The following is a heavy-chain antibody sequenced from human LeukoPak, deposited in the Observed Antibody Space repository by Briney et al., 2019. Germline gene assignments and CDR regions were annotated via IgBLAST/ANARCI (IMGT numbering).Heavy chain of an antibody. Sequence: PGGSLRLSCGASGFMFSTHWMGWVRQAPGKGLEWVANINQDGRETYYVDSVKGRFTISRDNAQNSLYLQMNSLRAEDTAVYYCARDGVDAGIYFDYWGQGALVTVSS. CDR3: ARDGVDAGIYFDY. D-gene: IGHD6-13*01. J-gene: IGHJ4*02. V-gene: IGHV3-7*01. CDR2: INQDGRET. CDR1: GFMFSTHW.